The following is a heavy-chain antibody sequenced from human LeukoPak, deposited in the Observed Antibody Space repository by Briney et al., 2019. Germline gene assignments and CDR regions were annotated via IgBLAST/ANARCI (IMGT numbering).Heavy chain of an antibody. CDR3: ASGRITGYSSSSYCSWFDT. CDR1: GGTFSSYA. CDR2: IIPIFGTA. V-gene: IGHV1-69*01. Sequence: ASVKVSCKASGGTFSSYAISRVRQAPGQGLECMGGIIPIFGTANYAQKFQGRVTITADESTSTAYMELSSLRSEDTAVYYCASGRITGYSSSSYCSWFDTWGQGTLVTVSS. J-gene: IGHJ5*02. D-gene: IGHD6-13*01.